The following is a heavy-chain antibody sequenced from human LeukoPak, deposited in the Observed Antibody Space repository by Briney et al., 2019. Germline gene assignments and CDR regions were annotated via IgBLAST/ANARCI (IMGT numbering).Heavy chain of an antibody. CDR2: IYYSGST. D-gene: IGHD3-10*01. CDR3: ARYVVYGSGKYYFDY. V-gene: IGHV4-59*08. Sequence: SETLSLTCTLSGGSISTYYWSWIRRPPGKGLEWIGYIYYSGSTNNNPSLKSRVTISVDTSKNQFSLRLTSVTAADTAVYLCARYVVYGSGKYYFDYWGQGSLVSVSS. J-gene: IGHJ4*02. CDR1: GGSISTYY.